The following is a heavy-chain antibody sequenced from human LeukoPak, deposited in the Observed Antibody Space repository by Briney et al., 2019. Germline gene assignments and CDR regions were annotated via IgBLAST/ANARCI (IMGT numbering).Heavy chain of an antibody. CDR1: GFTFSNAW. D-gene: IGHD3-3*01. Sequence: GGSLRLSCAASGFTFSNAWMSCVRQAPGKGLEWVGRIKSKTDGGTTDYAAPVKGRFTISRDDSKNTLYLQMNSLKTEDTAVYYCTTDWDFWSRRTTWYMDVWGKGTTVTVSS. CDR3: TTDWDFWSRRTTWYMDV. CDR2: IKSKTDGGTT. J-gene: IGHJ6*03. V-gene: IGHV3-15*01.